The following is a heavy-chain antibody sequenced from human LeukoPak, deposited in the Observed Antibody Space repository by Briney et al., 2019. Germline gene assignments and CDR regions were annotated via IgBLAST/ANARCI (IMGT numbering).Heavy chain of an antibody. V-gene: IGHV3-23*01. Sequence: GGSLRLSCAASGFTFSSYAMSWVRQAPGKGLEWVSAISGSGGSTYYADSVKGRFTISRDNSKNTMYLQMNSLRAEDTAVYYCAKFPGDYYYGMDVWGQGTTVTVSS. CDR1: GFTFSSYA. J-gene: IGHJ6*02. CDR2: ISGSGGST. CDR3: AKFPGDYYYGMDV. D-gene: IGHD7-27*01.